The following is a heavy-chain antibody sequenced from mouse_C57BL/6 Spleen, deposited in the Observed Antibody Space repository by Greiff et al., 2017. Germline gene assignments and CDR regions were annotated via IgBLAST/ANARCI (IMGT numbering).Heavy chain of an antibody. V-gene: IGHV5-16*01. CDR2: INYDGSST. CDR1: GFTFSDYY. J-gene: IGHJ3*01. Sequence: EVQRVESEGGLVQPGSSMKLSCTASGFTFSDYYMAWVRQVPEKGLEWVANINYDGSSTYYLDSLKSRFIISRDNAKNILYLQMSSLKSEDTATYYCASYDYGSSFAYWGQGTLVTVSA. CDR3: ASYDYGSSFAY. D-gene: IGHD1-1*01.